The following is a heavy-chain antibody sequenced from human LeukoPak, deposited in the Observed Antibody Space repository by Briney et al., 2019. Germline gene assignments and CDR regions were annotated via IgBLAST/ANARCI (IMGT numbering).Heavy chain of an antibody. CDR1: GGSFSDYY. D-gene: IGHD5-18*01. Sequence: PSEALSLTCAVFGGSFSDYYWTWIRQPPGKGLEWIGELNHGGGTNYNSSLKSRVTISVDTSRIEFSLKLTSVTAADTAVYYCARGARGYSYGPRYFDYWGQGTLVTVSS. CDR2: LNHGGGT. J-gene: IGHJ4*02. V-gene: IGHV4-34*01. CDR3: ARGARGYSYGPRYFDY.